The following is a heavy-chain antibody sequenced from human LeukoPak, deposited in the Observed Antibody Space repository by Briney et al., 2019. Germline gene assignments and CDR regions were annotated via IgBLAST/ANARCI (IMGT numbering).Heavy chain of an antibody. V-gene: IGHV1-46*01. D-gene: IGHD4-17*01. CDR3: ARPPNPYGDYAPHFDY. CDR2: INPSGGST. Sequence: ASVTVSCMASGYTFTSYYMHWVRQAPGQGLEWMGIINPSGGSTSYAQKFQGRVTMTRDTSTSTVYMELSSLRSEDTAVYYCARPPNPYGDYAPHFDYWGQGTLVTVSS. CDR1: GYTFTSYY. J-gene: IGHJ4*02.